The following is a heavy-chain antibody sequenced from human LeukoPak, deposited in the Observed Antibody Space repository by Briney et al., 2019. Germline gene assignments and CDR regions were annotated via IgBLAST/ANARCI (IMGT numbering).Heavy chain of an antibody. D-gene: IGHD2-15*01. V-gene: IGHV1-2*02. CDR3: ARDVVVVAANWFDP. J-gene: IGHJ5*02. CDR1: GYTFTGYY. Sequence: ASVKVSCKASGYTFTGYYMHWVRQAPGQGLEWMGWINPNSGGTNYAQKFQGRVTMTRDTSISTAYMELSRLRSDDTAVYYCARDVVVVAANWFDPWGQGTPVTVSS. CDR2: INPNSGGT.